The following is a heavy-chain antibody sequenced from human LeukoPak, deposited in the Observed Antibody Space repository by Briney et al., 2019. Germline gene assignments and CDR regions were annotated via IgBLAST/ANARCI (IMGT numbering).Heavy chain of an antibody. CDR3: ARLGIQLPDADDY. CDR1: GGSISSSSYY. J-gene: IGHJ4*02. CDR2: IYYSGST. V-gene: IGHV4-39*07. D-gene: IGHD5-18*01. Sequence: PSETLSLTCTVSGGSISSSSYYWGWIRQPPGKGLEWIGSIYYSGSTYYNPSLKSRVTISVDTSKNQFSLKLSSVTAADTAVYYCARLGIQLPDADDYWGQGTLVTVSS.